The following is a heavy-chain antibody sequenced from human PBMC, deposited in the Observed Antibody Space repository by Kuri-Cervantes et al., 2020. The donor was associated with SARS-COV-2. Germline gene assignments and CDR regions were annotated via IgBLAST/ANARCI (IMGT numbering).Heavy chain of an antibody. J-gene: IGHJ4*02. CDR2: ISSSSSYI. CDR1: GFTFSSYS. Sequence: GESLKISCAASGFTFSSYSMNWVRQAPGKGLEWVSSISSSSSYIYYADSVKGRFTISRDNSKNTLYLQMNSLRAEDTAMYYCSTEAGTSSHNDYWGQGTLVTVSS. V-gene: IGHV3-21*01. D-gene: IGHD6-19*01. CDR3: STEAGTSSHNDY.